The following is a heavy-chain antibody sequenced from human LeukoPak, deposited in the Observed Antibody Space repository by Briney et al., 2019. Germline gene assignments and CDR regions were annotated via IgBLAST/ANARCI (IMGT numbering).Heavy chain of an antibody. D-gene: IGHD3-3*01. Sequence: GGSLRLSCAASGFTFSSYAMSWVRQAPGKGLEWVSAISGSGGSTYYADSVKGRFTISRDNSKNTLYLQMNSLRAEDTAVYYCAKLSLLEWLLYYYFDYWGQGTLVTVSS. CDR2: ISGSGGST. V-gene: IGHV3-23*01. CDR1: GFTFSSYA. CDR3: AKLSLLEWLLYYYFDY. J-gene: IGHJ4*02.